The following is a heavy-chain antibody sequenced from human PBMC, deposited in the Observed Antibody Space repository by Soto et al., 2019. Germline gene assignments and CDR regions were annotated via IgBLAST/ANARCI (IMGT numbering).Heavy chain of an antibody. CDR2: ISGSGGST. D-gene: IGHD2-2*01. CDR3: ARDGPSSLTSYFDY. Sequence: GGSLRLSCAASGFTFSSYAMSWVRQAPGKGLEWVSAISGSGGSTYYADSVKGRFTISRDNSKNTLYLQMNSLRPEDTAVYYCARDGPSSLTSYFDYWGQGTLVTVSS. V-gene: IGHV3-23*01. J-gene: IGHJ4*02. CDR1: GFTFSSYA.